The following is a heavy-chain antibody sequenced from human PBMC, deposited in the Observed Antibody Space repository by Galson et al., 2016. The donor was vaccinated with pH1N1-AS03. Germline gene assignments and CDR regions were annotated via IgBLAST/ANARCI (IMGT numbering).Heavy chain of an antibody. V-gene: IGHV3-7*01. CDR1: GFTFSNHW. Sequence: SLRLSCAASGFTFSNHWMFWVRQAPGKGLEWAAIINPDGGAGYYADSVKGRFTISRDNVKQSLHLQMSSLGAEDTALYYCTREGGSSGHAGFFDIWGQGTVVTISS. CDR3: TREGGSSGHAGFFDI. D-gene: IGHD6-19*01. J-gene: IGHJ3*02. CDR2: INPDGGAG.